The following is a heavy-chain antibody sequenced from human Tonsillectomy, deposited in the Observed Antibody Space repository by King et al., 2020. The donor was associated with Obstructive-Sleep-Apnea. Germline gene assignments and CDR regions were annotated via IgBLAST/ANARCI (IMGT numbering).Heavy chain of an antibody. CDR3: ARRGASAVSPFDY. CDR1: GFTFDYYA. D-gene: IGHD2/OR15-2a*01. J-gene: IGHJ4*02. V-gene: IGHV3-9*01. Sequence: VQLVESGGGLVQPGRSLRLSCAASGFTFDYYAMHWFRQAPGKGLEWVSGISWNCGTICYGASVEGRFTISRDNAKSSLYLQMNSLRAEDTALYYCARRGASAVSPFDYWGQGTLVTVSS. CDR2: ISWNCGTI.